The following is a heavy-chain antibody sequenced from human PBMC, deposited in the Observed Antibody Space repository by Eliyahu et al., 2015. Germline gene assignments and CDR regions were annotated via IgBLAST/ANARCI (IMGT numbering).Heavy chain of an antibody. CDR3: ASSPPYGDLNWFDP. Sequence: QVQLQQWGAGLLKPSETLSLTCAVSGGSFSAYFWSWIRQPPGMGLEWIGEISHSGNTNYNPSLKSRVAISVDTSKDQFSLKLTSVTAADTAVYYCASSPPYGDLNWFDPWGQGTLVTVSS. D-gene: IGHD4-17*01. CDR1: GGSFSAYF. V-gene: IGHV4-34*01. J-gene: IGHJ5*02. CDR2: ISHSGNT.